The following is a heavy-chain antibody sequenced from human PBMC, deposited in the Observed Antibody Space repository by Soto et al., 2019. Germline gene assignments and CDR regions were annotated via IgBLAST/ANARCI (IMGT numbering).Heavy chain of an antibody. J-gene: IGHJ6*02. CDR2: IYYSGTT. CDR3: ARAWGSGSYYKPSVWYYGMDV. Sequence: SETLSLTCTVSGGSISSISYYWGWIRQPPGKGLEWIGRIYYSGTTYYTPSLKSRVTISVDKSKNQFSLKLSSVTAADTAVYYCARAWGSGSYYKPSVWYYGMDVRGQGTTVTVSS. V-gene: IGHV4-39*07. D-gene: IGHD3-10*01. CDR1: GGSISSISYY.